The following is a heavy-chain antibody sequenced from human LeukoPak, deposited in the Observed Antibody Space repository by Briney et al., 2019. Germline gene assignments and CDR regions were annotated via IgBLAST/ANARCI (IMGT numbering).Heavy chain of an antibody. CDR3: ARDRCGGDCYSGSYYYYYMDV. CDR1: GFTFSSYA. J-gene: IGHJ6*03. D-gene: IGHD2-21*02. Sequence: GGSLRLSCAASGFTFSSYAMSWVRQAPGKGLEWVSAISGSGGSTYYADSVKGRFTISRDNSKNTLYLQMNSLRAEDTAVYYCARDRCGGDCYSGSYYYYYMDVWGKGTTVTISS. CDR2: ISGSGGST. V-gene: IGHV3-23*01.